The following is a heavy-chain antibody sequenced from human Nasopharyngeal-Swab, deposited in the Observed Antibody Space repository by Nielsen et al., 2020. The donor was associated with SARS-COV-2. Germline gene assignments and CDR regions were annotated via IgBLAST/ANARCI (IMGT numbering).Heavy chain of an antibody. J-gene: IGHJ2*01. CDR2: IKQNGSEK. V-gene: IGHV3-7*03. CDR3: ARPGGTTLNWNDLCWYFDL. Sequence: AGSLTLTCAASGFTFIRYWLSSVRQAPGKGPEWVANIKQNGSEKYYVDSVKGRYTIFRDNAKNSLYLQMNSLRAEDTTVYYCARPGGTTLNWNDLCWYFDLWGRGTLVTVSS. D-gene: IGHD1-1*01. CDR1: GFTFIRYW.